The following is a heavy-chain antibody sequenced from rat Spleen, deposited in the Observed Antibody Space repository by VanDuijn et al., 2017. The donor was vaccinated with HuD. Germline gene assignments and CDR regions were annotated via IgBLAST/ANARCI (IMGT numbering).Heavy chain of an antibody. CDR1: GFSLTSYN. CDR2: IWNTGGI. D-gene: IGHD1-10*01. V-gene: IGHV2-41*01. J-gene: IGHJ4*01. Sequence: QVQLKESGPGLVQPSQTLSLTCTVAGFSLTSYNVHWVRQPPGKGLEWMGMIWNTGGIRYNSALKSRLSISKDTSKSQVFLKMNSLQTEDTATYYCARDPNNYPYYVMEAWGQGTSVTVSS. CDR3: ARDPNNYPYYVMEA.